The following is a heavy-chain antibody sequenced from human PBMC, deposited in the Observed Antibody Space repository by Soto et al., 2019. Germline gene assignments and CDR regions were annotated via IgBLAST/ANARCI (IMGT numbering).Heavy chain of an antibody. CDR1: GGTFSSYA. CDR2: IIPIFGTA. V-gene: IGHV1-69*13. J-gene: IGHJ4*02. Sequence: SVKVSCKASGGTFSSYAISWVRQAPGQGLEWMGGIIPIFGTANYAQKFQGRVTITADESTSTAYMELSSLRSEDTAVYYCARDRDPVGYNWNYQYYCDYWGQGTLVTVSS. D-gene: IGHD1-7*01. CDR3: ARDRDPVGYNWNYQYYCDY.